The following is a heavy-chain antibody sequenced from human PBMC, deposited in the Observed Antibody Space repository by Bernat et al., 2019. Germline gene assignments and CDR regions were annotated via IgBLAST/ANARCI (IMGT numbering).Heavy chain of an antibody. D-gene: IGHD6-19*01. J-gene: IGHJ5*02. CDR2: ISGSGGST. CDR3: AKDSEQWLVRGNWFDP. V-gene: IGHV3-23*01. Sequence: EVQLLESGGGLVQPGGSLRLSCAASGFTFSSYAMSWVRQAPGKGLEWVSAISGSGGSTYHADSVKGRFTISRDNSKNTLYLQMNSLRAEDTAVYYCAKDSEQWLVRGNWFDPWGQGTLVTVSS. CDR1: GFTFSSYA.